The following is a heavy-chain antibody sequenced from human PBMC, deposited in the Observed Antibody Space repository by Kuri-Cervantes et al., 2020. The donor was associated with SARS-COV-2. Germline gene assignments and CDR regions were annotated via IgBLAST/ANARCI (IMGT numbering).Heavy chain of an antibody. J-gene: IGHJ3*02. D-gene: IGHD3-22*01. V-gene: IGHV3-23*01. CDR2: INYNAEST. CDR1: GFTFTTFA. CDR3: AKDPWAVVVSGAFDT. Sequence: GGSLRLSCAASGFTFTTFAMSWVRQAPGKGLEWVSTINYNAESTYHADSVKDRFTISRDNSQNTLFLQMDNLRAEDTATYYCAKDPWAVVVSGAFDTWARGQWSPSPQ.